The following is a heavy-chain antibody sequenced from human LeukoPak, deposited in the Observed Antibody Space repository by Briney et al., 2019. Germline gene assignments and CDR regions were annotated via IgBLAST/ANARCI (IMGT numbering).Heavy chain of an antibody. CDR3: AREVRQRCGGGSCYADY. V-gene: IGHV1-18*04. CDR2: ISAYNGNT. CDR1: GYTFTSYG. D-gene: IGHD2-15*01. J-gene: IGHJ4*02. Sequence: ASVTVSCKASGYTFTSYGISWVRQAPGQGLEWMGWISAYNGNTNYAQKLQGRVTMTTDTSTSTAYMELRSLRSDDTAVYYCAREVRQRCGGGSCYADYWGQGTLVTVSS.